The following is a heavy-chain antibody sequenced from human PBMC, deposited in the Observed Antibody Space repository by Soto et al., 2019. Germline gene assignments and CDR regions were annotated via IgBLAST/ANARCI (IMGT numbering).Heavy chain of an antibody. J-gene: IGHJ6*02. CDR2: ISGSGGST. CDR3: AKTPPRSNYVEVWYYYYYGMDV. Sequence: GGSLRLSCAASGFTFSSYAMSWVRQAPGKGLEWVSAISGSGGSTYYADSVKGRFTISRDNSKNTLYLQMNSLRAEDTAVYYCAKTPPRSNYVEVWYYYYYGMDVWGQGTTVTVSS. CDR1: GFTFSSYA. D-gene: IGHD4-4*01. V-gene: IGHV3-23*01.